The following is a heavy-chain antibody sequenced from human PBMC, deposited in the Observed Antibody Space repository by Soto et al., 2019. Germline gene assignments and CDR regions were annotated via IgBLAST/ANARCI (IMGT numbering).Heavy chain of an antibody. V-gene: IGHV3-30*18. J-gene: IGHJ4*01. CDR2: ISHDGSKR. Sequence: LRLSCEVSGYTFSDFGLDWVRQAPGKGLEWVAIISHDGSKRFYADSVKGRFTISRDNSKNTLYLQMSSLRPEDTALYYCAKTATYVDGYDNTGYSSEDYWGHGTLVTVSS. CDR1: GYTFSDFG. CDR3: AKTATYVDGYDNTGYSSEDY. D-gene: IGHD3-22*01.